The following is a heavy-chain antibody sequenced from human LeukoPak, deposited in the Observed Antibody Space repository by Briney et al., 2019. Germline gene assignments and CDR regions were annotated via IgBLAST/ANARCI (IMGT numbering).Heavy chain of an antibody. CDR2: IRYDGSNK. CDR1: GFTFSSYG. CDR3: AKDGCLWFGELFCYYYMDV. J-gene: IGHJ6*03. Sequence: PGGSLRLSCAASGFTFSSYGMHWVRQAPGKGLEWVAFIRYDGSNKYYADSVKGRFTISRDNSKNTLYLQMNSLRAEDTAVYYCAKDGCLWFGELFCYYYMDVWGKGTTVTISS. D-gene: IGHD3-10*01. V-gene: IGHV3-30*02.